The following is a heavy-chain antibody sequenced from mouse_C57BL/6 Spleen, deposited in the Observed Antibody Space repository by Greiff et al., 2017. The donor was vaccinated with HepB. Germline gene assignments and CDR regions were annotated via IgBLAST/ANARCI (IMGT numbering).Heavy chain of an antibody. J-gene: IGHJ2*01. V-gene: IGHV1-22*01. CDR2: INPNNGGT. CDR1: GYTFTDYN. CDR3: ARWITSWYFDY. D-gene: IGHD1-1*01. Sequence: EVQLQQSGPELVKPGASVKMSCKASGYTFTDYNMHWVKQSHGKRLEWIGNINPNNGGTSYNKKFKGKATLTVNKTSSTSYMELRSLTSENSAVYYCARWITSWYFDYWGQGTTLTVAS.